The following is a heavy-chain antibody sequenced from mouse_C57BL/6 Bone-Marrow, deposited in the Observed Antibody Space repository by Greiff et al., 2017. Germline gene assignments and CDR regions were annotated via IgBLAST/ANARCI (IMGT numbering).Heavy chain of an antibody. CDR3: ARRKSAYDYDFDY. V-gene: IGHV1-55*01. CDR2: IYPGSGST. J-gene: IGHJ2*01. Sequence: QVQLQQPGAELVKPGASVKMSCKASGYTFTSYWITWVKQRPGQGLAWIGDIYPGSGSTNYNEKFKSKATLTVDTSSSTAYMHLSSLTSEDSAFYYCARRKSAYDYDFDYWGQGTTLTVSS. D-gene: IGHD2-4*01. CDR1: GYTFTSYW.